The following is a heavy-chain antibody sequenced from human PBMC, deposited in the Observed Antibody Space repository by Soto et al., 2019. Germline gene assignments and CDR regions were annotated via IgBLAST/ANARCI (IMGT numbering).Heavy chain of an antibody. CDR1: GFTFSSYG. J-gene: IGHJ6*02. D-gene: IGHD3-16*01. CDR2: IWYDGSNK. CDR3: ARDGGYGWDYYYYGMDV. Sequence: QVQLVESGGGVVQPGRSLRLSCAASGFTFSSYGMHWVRQAPGKGLEWVAVIWYDGSNKYYADSVKGRFTISRDNSKNTLYLQMNSLRAEDTAVYYCARDGGYGWDYYYYGMDVWGQVTTVTVSS. V-gene: IGHV3-33*01.